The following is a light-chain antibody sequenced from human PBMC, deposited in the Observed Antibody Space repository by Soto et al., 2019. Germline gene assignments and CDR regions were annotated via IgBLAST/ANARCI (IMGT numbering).Light chain of an antibody. CDR2: AAS. Sequence: DIRMTQSPSSLSASVKGRCTITCRASQGIRNDLAWYQQKPGKVPKRLXYAASSLQSGVPSRFAGSGSGTEFTLTIGSLQPEDFATYYCLQHNTFPRTFGPGTKVDIK. CDR3: LQHNTFPRT. CDR1: QGIRND. V-gene: IGKV1-17*01. J-gene: IGKJ3*01.